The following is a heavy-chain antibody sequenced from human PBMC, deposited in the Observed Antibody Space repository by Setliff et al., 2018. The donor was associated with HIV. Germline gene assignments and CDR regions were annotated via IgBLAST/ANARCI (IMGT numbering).Heavy chain of an antibody. CDR3: ARPALGIGGGSRFDN. CDR1: GGSIHNYY. J-gene: IGHJ4*02. D-gene: IGHD3-10*01. CDR2: IYYSGST. Sequence: PSETLSLTCTVSGGSIHNYYWSWIRQPPGKGLEWIVYIYYSGSTNYNPSLKSRVTISVHTSKNQFSLNLSSVTAADTAVYYCARPALGIGGGSRFDNWGQGTRVTVSS. V-gene: IGHV4-59*08.